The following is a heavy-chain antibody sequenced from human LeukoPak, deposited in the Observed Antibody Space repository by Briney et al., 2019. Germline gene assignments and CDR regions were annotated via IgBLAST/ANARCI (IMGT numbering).Heavy chain of an antibody. V-gene: IGHV3-48*01. Sequence: GGSLRLSCAASGFTFSSYSMNWVRQAPGKGLEWVSYISSSSSTIYYADSVKGRFTISRVNAKNSLYLQMNSLRAEDTAVYYCARSGSVAVAEGLFDYWGQGTLVTVSS. D-gene: IGHD6-19*01. CDR1: GFTFSSYS. CDR2: ISSSSSTI. CDR3: ARSGSVAVAEGLFDY. J-gene: IGHJ4*02.